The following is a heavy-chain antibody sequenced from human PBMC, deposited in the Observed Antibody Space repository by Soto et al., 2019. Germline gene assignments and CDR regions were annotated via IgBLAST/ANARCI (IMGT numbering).Heavy chain of an antibody. CDR2: TYYRSKWHY. J-gene: IGHJ4*02. CDR3: ARTLRGRGVKYFDD. CDR1: GDSVSNNSVA. V-gene: IGHV6-1*01. D-gene: IGHD3-10*01. Sequence: QAPLQQSGPGLVKPSQTLSLSCAISGDSVSNNSVAWNWVRQAPSRGLEWLGRTYYRSKWHYDYAPSVRSRITINPDTSRNHFSLHLNSVSPEDAAVYYCARTLRGRGVKYFDDWGQGTLVTVSS.